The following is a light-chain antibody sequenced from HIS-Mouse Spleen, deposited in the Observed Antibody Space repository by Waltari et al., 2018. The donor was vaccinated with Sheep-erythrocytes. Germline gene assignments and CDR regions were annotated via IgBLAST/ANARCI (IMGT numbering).Light chain of an antibody. V-gene: IGLV2-23*01. Sequence: QSALTQPASVSGSPGQSITISCTGTSSYAGSYNLVPWYQQHPGKAPKLMTYEGSKRPSGVSNRFSGSKSGNTASLTISGLQAEDEADYYCCSYAGSSTPWVFGGGTKLTVL. CDR1: SSYAGSYNL. CDR2: EGS. J-gene: IGLJ3*02. CDR3: CSYAGSSTPWV.